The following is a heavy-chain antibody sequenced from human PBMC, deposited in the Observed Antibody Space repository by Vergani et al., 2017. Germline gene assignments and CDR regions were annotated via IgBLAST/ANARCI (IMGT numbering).Heavy chain of an antibody. D-gene: IGHD2-8*02. CDR3: AVRPRVNLVGGGIVTKKTFDH. J-gene: IGHJ4*02. CDR1: GESFSSFY. Sequence: QVQLQQWGAGVVKPSGTLSLTCAVFGESFSSFYWSWIRQPPGKGLEWNGEINNDGHTNYNPSLESRVTVSRDTAKNQFSLNLMSVTAADTAMYYCAVRPRVNLVGGGIVTKKTFDHWSQGSLVTVSS. CDR2: INNDGHT. V-gene: IGHV4-34*02.